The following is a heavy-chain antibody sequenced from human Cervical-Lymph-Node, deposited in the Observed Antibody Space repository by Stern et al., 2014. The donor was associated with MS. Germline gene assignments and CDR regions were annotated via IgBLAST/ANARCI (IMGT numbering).Heavy chain of an antibody. CDR2: INRYGSTT. Sequence: EVQLVESGGGLVQPGGSLRLSCAASGFTFSNSWMHWVRQAPGKGLVVFSRINRYGSTTTYADAVKGRFTISRDNAKNTLYLQMSSLRAEDTAVYYCTILSGPFDHWGQGTLVTVSS. J-gene: IGHJ4*02. CDR1: GFTFSNSW. D-gene: IGHD3-10*01. V-gene: IGHV3-74*02. CDR3: TILSGPFDH.